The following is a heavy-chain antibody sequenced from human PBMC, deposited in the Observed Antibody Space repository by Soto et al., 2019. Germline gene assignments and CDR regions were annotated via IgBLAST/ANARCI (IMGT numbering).Heavy chain of an antibody. D-gene: IGHD4-4*01. Sequence: QVQLVQSGAEVKKPGSSVKVSCKASGGTFSSYAISWVRQAPGQGLEWMGGSIPIFGTANYAQKFQGRVTITADESTSPAYMELSSLRSEDTAVYYCAREAVTVTTHGHFDLWGRGTLVTVSS. CDR1: GGTFSSYA. CDR2: SIPIFGTA. J-gene: IGHJ2*01. V-gene: IGHV1-69*01. CDR3: AREAVTVTTHGHFDL.